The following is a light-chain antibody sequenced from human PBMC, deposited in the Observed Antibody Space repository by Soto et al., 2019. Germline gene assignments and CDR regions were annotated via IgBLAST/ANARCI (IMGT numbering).Light chain of an antibody. J-gene: IGKJ1*01. CDR3: QQYLASPPWT. CDR2: GTS. Sequence: EIVLTQSPGTLSLSPGERATLSCRASQSVNSGYLAWYQQKPGQAPRLLIYGTSTRAAGIPDRFSGSGSGTDFTLTISRLEPEDFALYSCQQYLASPPWTFGQGTKVE. V-gene: IGKV3-20*01. CDR1: QSVNSGY.